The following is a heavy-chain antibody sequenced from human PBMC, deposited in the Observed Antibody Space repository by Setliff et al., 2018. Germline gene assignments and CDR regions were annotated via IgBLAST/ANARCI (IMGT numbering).Heavy chain of an antibody. CDR2: IYSGGST. V-gene: IGHV3-66*01. J-gene: IGHJ6*02. D-gene: IGHD6-13*01. CDR1: GFTVSSNY. CDR3: ARDKGSAAAGTAYYYGMDV. Sequence: GSLRLSCAASGFTVSSNYMSWVRQAPGKGPEWVSVIYSGGSTYYADSVKGRFTISRDNSKNTLYLQMNSLRAEDTAVYYCARDKGSAAAGTAYYYGMDVWGQGTTVTVSS.